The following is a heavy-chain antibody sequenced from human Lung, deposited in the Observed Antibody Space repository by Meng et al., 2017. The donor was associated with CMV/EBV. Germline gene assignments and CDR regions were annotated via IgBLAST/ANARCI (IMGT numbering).Heavy chain of an antibody. CDR3: AREGVGVSMGAMDV. D-gene: IGHD2/OR15-2a*01. V-gene: IGHV1-8*01. CDR2: VNPYNGDG. Sequence: ASVKVSXKASGYTLTTYGINWVRQAPGQGLEWMGWVNPYNGDGGYAQKFQGRVTITRDSSINTAYMELGSLRSEDTAVYYCAREGVGVSMGAMDVWGQGTTVTVSS. CDR1: GYTLTTYG. J-gene: IGHJ6*02.